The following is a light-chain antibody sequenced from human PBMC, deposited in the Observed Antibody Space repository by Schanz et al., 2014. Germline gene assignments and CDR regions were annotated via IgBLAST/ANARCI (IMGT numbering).Light chain of an antibody. CDR1: EDIRTY. CDR2: SAS. V-gene: IGKV1-9*01. Sequence: SQLTQSPSSLSASVGDIVTITCRASEDIRTYLAWYQQKPGKAPRLLIYSASTLQSGVPSRFSGSGSGTDFSLTINSLQPEDVATYFCQQFDNLPLTFGQGTRLEIK. J-gene: IGKJ5*01. CDR3: QQFDNLPLT.